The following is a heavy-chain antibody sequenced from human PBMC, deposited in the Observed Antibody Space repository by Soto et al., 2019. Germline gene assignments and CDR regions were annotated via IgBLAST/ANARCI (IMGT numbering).Heavy chain of an antibody. Sequence: EVPQLESGGDLVQPGGSLRLSCAASGFTFRSYAMSWVRQAPGKGLAWVSSISAAGGSTYYADSVAGRFTISRDNSQNTLYPQMNSLRAEDTAVYYCAKYEGLDIVVGGAFDVWGQGTTVTVSA. CDR1: GFTFRSYA. D-gene: IGHD5-12*01. V-gene: IGHV3-23*01. J-gene: IGHJ3*01. CDR2: ISAAGGST. CDR3: AKYEGLDIVVGGAFDV.